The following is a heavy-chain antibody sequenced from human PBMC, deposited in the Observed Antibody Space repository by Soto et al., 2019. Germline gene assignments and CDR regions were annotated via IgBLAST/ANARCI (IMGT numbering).Heavy chain of an antibody. D-gene: IGHD2-2*02. CDR1: GGSITSYY. Sequence: SETLSLTCTVSGGSITSYYWSWIRQPPGKGLEWIGFMYYSGYTKYNPSLKSRVTISVDTSKSQFSLMLSSVTAADTAVYYCARHVGYCSTTNCYSWFDPWGQGTLVTVS. CDR2: MYYSGYT. J-gene: IGHJ5*02. V-gene: IGHV4-59*08. CDR3: ARHVGYCSTTNCYSWFDP.